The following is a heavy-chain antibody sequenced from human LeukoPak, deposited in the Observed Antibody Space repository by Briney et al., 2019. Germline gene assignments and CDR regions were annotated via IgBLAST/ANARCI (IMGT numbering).Heavy chain of an antibody. CDR2: IHSDGSNA. J-gene: IGHJ6*03. Sequence: GGSLRLSCAASGFIFSSYWMHWVRQAPGKGLVWVSRIHSDGSNAIYADSVKGRFTISRDNAKNTLYLQMNSLRVDDTAVYYCAGHFGSGRWHYYYMDVWGKGTTVTVSS. CDR3: AGHFGSGRWHYYYMDV. CDR1: GFIFSSYW. V-gene: IGHV3-74*01. D-gene: IGHD3-10*01.